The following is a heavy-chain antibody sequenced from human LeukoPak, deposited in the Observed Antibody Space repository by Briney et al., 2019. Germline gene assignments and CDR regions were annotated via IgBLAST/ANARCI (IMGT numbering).Heavy chain of an antibody. Sequence: GGSLRLSCAASGFTFSSYGMHWVRQAPGKGLEWVAFIRYDGSNKYYADSVKGRFTISRDNSKNTLYLQMNSLRAEDTAVYYCAKANGGVSVYYYYMDVWGKGTTVTISS. D-gene: IGHD3-10*01. V-gene: IGHV3-30*02. CDR1: GFTFSSYG. J-gene: IGHJ6*03. CDR3: AKANGGVSVYYYYMDV. CDR2: IRYDGSNK.